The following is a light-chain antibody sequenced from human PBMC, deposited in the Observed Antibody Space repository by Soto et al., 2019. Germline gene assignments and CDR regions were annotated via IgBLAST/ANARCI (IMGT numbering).Light chain of an antibody. Sequence: QSVLTQPPSVSGAPGQRVTISCTGSSSNIGAGYDVHWYQQLPGTAPKLLIYGNSNRPSGVPDRFSGSKSGTSASLAITGLQAEDEAEYYCQSYDSSLSGWVFGGGTNVTVL. CDR2: GNS. CDR3: QSYDSSLSGWV. V-gene: IGLV1-40*01. CDR1: SSNIGAGYD. J-gene: IGLJ3*02.